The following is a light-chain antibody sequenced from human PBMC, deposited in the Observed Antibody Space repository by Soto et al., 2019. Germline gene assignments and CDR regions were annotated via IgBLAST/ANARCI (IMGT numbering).Light chain of an antibody. CDR2: GAS. V-gene: IGKV3-20*01. CDR3: QQYGTSPPLT. Sequence: EIVLMQSPGTLSLSPGERATLSCRASQSVSNNYVAWYQQKPGQAPRLLIAGASSRATGIPDRFSCSGSGTDFTLTISRLEPEDCSVYYCQQYGTSPPLTFGGGTKVEIK. J-gene: IGKJ4*01. CDR1: QSVSNNY.